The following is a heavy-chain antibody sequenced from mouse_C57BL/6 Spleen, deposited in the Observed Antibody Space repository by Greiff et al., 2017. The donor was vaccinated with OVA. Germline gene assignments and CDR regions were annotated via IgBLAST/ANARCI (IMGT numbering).Heavy chain of an antibody. D-gene: IGHD2-4*01. CDR3: VLGGGYDYHYAMDY. CDR2: IHPNSGST. V-gene: IGHV1-64*01. CDR1: GYTFTSYW. J-gene: IGHJ4*01. Sequence: QVQLQQPGAELVKPGASVKLSCKASGYTFTSYWMHWVKQRPGQGLEWIGMIHPNSGSTNYNEKFKSKATLTVDKSSSTAYMQLSSLTSEDSAVYYCVLGGGYDYHYAMDYWGQGTSVTVSS.